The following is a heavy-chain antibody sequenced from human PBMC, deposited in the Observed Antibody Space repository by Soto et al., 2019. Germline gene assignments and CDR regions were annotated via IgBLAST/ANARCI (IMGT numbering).Heavy chain of an antibody. V-gene: IGHV3-48*02. CDR3: ARDLTMIVVVGAEYFQH. Sequence: GGSLRLSCAASGFTFSSYSMNWVRQAPGKGLEWVSYISSSSSTIYYADSVKGRFTISRDNAKNSLYLQMNSLRDEDTAVYYCARDLTMIVVVGAEYFQHWGQGTLVTVSS. D-gene: IGHD3-22*01. J-gene: IGHJ1*01. CDR2: ISSSSSTI. CDR1: GFTFSSYS.